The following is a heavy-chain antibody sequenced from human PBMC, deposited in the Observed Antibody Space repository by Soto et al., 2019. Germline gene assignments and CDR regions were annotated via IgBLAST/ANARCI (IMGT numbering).Heavy chain of an antibody. D-gene: IGHD3-3*01. CDR3: ARVLRFLEWSHRTCYYYGMDV. CDR2: IYPGDSDT. J-gene: IGHJ6*02. Sequence: PGESLKISCKGSGYSFTSYWIGWVRQMPGKGLEWMGIIYPGDSDTRYSPSFQGQVTISADKSISTAYLQWSSLKASDTAMYYCARVLRFLEWSHRTCYYYGMDVWGQGTTVTVSS. CDR1: GYSFTSYW. V-gene: IGHV5-51*03.